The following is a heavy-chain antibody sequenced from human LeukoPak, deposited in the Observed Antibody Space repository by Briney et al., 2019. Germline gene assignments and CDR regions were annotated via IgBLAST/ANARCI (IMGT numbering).Heavy chain of an antibody. Sequence: GGSLRLSRAVSGFTISSNYMSWVRQAPGRGLEWGSVIYRGDNTHYADSVKGRYTISRDNSNNALYLQMNSLRAEDTAVYYCVRAAYGDSVHWFDPWGQGTLVTLPS. J-gene: IGHJ5*02. D-gene: IGHD4-17*01. CDR1: GFTISSNY. CDR3: VRAAYGDSVHWFDP. V-gene: IGHV3-66*01. CDR2: IYRGDNT.